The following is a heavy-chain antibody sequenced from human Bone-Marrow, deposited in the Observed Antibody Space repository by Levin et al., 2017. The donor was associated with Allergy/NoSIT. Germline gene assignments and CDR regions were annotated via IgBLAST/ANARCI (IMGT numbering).Heavy chain of an antibody. CDR3: AKGGSSGRDWYFDL. D-gene: IGHD6-19*01. CDR2: ISYDGSNK. Sequence: PGGSLRLSCAASGFTFSSYGMHWVRQAPGKGLEWVAVISYDGSNKYYADSVKGRFTISRDNSKNTLYLQMNSLRAEDTAVYYCAKGGSSGRDWYFDLWGRGTLVTVSS. CDR1: GFTFSSYG. J-gene: IGHJ2*01. V-gene: IGHV3-30*18.